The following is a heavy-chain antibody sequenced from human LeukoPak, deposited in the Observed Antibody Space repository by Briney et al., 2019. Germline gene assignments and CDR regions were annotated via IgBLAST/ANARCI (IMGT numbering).Heavy chain of an antibody. CDR2: ISSSSSYI. CDR1: GFTFSSYS. Sequence: GGSLRLSCAASGFTFSSYSMNWVRQAPGKGLEWVSPISSSSSYIYYTDSVKGRFTISRDNAKNSLYLQMNSLRAEDTAVYYCAIGGDAYGSGKSNWFDPWGQGTLVTVSS. D-gene: IGHD3-10*01. CDR3: AIGGDAYGSGKSNWFDP. J-gene: IGHJ5*02. V-gene: IGHV3-21*01.